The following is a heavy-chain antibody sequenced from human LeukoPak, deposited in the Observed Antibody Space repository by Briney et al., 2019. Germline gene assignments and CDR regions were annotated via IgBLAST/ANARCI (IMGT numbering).Heavy chain of an antibody. CDR3: AKVQGGLGYCSGGSCYVYYFDY. CDR2: ISGSGGST. CDR1: GFTFTSYA. V-gene: IGHV3-23*01. J-gene: IGHJ4*02. Sequence: PGGSLRLSCAASGFTFTSYAMTWVRQAPGRGLEWVSAISGSGGSTYYADSVKGRFTISRDNSKNTLYLQMNSLRAEDTAVYYCAKVQGGLGYCSGGSCYVYYFDYWGQGTLVTVSS. D-gene: IGHD2-15*01.